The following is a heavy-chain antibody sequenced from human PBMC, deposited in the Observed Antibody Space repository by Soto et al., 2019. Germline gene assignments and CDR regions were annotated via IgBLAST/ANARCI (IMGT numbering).Heavy chain of an antibody. CDR3: ARVGGYSGYAAY. CDR2: IFYTGTT. Sequence: SETLSLTCRVSGGSINNYYWSWFLQPPGEGLAWIGSIFYTGTTTYNPSLNSRVTISTDASNNQVSLKLKSVTAADTAVYYCARVGGYSGYAAYWGQGALVTVSS. V-gene: IGHV4-59*01. D-gene: IGHD3-22*01. CDR1: GGSINNYY. J-gene: IGHJ4*02.